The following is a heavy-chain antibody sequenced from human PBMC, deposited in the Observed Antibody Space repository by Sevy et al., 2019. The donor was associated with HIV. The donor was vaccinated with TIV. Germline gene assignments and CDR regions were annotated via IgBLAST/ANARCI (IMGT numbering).Heavy chain of an antibody. V-gene: IGHV3-30*02. CDR2: IRYDGSDK. J-gene: IGHJ4*02. CDR3: AKDLAGPGRRYFDY. D-gene: IGHD6-13*01. Sequence: GGSLRLSCAASGFTFSNYGMHWVLQVPGKGLEWVTFIRYDGSDKYYAASVKGRFTISRDDSKNTLYLQMDSLGAEDTAIYYCAKDLAGPGRRYFDYWGQGTLVTVSS. CDR1: GFTFSNYG.